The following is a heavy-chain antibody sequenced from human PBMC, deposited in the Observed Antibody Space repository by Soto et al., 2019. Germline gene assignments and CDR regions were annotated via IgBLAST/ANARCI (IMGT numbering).Heavy chain of an antibody. CDR3: ARDYCPGVFEY. D-gene: IGHD2-15*01. V-gene: IGHV1-46*01. J-gene: IGHJ4*02. Sequence: GPGQVACNASWYTFTNYFLQWVRRAPGQGFEWMGFIFPGDGGTGCTQKFQGRLPVTMDTSTSIVHMDLTSLSFEAPAVYYCARDYCPGVFEYWGQGTLVTVSS. CDR1: WYTFTNYF. CDR2: IFPGDGGT.